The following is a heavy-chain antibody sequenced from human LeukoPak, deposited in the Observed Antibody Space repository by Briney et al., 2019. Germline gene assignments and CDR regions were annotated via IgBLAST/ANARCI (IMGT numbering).Heavy chain of an antibody. J-gene: IGHJ4*02. D-gene: IGHD1-1*01. CDR3: AREWKKTGAFDH. CDR2: ISYDGSNK. V-gene: IGHV3-30*03. CDR1: GFTFSSYG. Sequence: GGSLRLSCAASGFTFSSYGMHWVRQAPDKGLEWVAVISYDGSNKYYADSVKGRFTISRDNTENTLYLQMSSLRAEDTAVYYCAREWKKTGAFDHWGQGTLVTVSS.